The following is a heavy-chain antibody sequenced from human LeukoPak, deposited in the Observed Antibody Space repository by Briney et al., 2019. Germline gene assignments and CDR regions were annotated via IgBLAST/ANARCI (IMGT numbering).Heavy chain of an antibody. J-gene: IGHJ6*02. CDR2: IIPILGIA. CDR3: ARRRDCSSTSCSHYYYYGMDV. CDR1: GGTFSSYA. V-gene: IGHV1-69*04. D-gene: IGHD2-2*01. Sequence: SVKVSCKASGGTFSSYAISWVRQAPGQGLEWMGRIIPILGIANYAQKFQGRVTITADKSTSTAYTELSSLRSEDTAVYYCARRRDCSSTSCSHYYYYGMDVWGQGTTVTVSS.